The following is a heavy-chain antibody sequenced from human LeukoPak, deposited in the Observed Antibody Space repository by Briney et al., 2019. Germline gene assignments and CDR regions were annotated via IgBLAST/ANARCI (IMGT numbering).Heavy chain of an antibody. CDR1: GYTLSELS. CDR2: FDPENGEI. J-gene: IGHJ4*02. V-gene: IGHV1-24*01. CDR3: AAFYGSGSYHDY. Sequence: ASVKVSCKVSGYTLSELSIHWVRQAPGKGLEWMGGFDPENGEIIYAQKFPGRVTMTEDTSTDTAYMELNSLRSEDTAVYYCAAFYGSGSYHDYWGQGTLVTVSS. D-gene: IGHD1-26*01.